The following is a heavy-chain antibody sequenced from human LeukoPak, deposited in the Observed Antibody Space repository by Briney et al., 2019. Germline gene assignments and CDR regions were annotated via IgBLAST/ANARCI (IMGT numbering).Heavy chain of an antibody. CDR2: IKPDGGDK. Sequence: GGSLRLSCAASGYTFSDYWMSWVRQGPGKGLERVANIKPDGGDKYYVDSVKGRFTISRDNAKGSLYLQMNSLRAEDTAVYYCARCIFCDSGNCYRDYWGQGTLVTVVS. CDR1: GYTFSDYW. V-gene: IGHV3-7*01. D-gene: IGHD2-21*02. J-gene: IGHJ4*02. CDR3: ARCIFCDSGNCYRDY.